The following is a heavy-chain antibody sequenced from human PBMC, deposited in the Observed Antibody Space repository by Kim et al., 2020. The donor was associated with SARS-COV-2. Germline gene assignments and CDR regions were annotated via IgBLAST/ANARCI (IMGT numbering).Heavy chain of an antibody. Sequence: YAQGFQGRVTMTRDTSTGTVYMELSSLRSEDTAVYSCARGLRTAVFDYWGQGTLVTVSS. V-gene: IGHV1-46*01. CDR3: ARGLRTAVFDY. D-gene: IGHD4-17*01. J-gene: IGHJ4*02.